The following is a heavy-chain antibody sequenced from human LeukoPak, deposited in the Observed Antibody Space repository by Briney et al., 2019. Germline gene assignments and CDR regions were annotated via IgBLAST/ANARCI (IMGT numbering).Heavy chain of an antibody. V-gene: IGHV4-38-2*01. CDR2: IYYSGST. Sequence: SETLSLTCAVSGYSISSGYYWGWIRQPPGKGLEWIGSIYYSGSTYYNPSLKSRVTISVDTSKNQFSLKLSSVTAADTAVYYCALGRTSLLRSYYYYMDVWGKGTTVTVSS. J-gene: IGHJ6*03. D-gene: IGHD2-2*01. CDR3: ALGRTSLLRSYYYYMDV. CDR1: GYSISSGYY.